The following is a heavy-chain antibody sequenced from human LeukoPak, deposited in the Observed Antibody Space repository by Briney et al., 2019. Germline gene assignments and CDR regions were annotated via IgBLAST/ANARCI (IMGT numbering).Heavy chain of an antibody. J-gene: IGHJ4*02. V-gene: IGHV4-59*01. CDR3: ARGGGAATYYYDSSVDY. CDR2: IYYSGST. CDR1: GGSISSYY. Sequence: PSETLSLTCTVPGGSISSYYWSWIRQPPGKGLEWIGYIYYSGSTNYNPSLKSRVTISVDTSKNQFSLKLSSVTAADTAVYYCARGGGAATYYYDSSVDYWGQGTLVTVSS. D-gene: IGHD3-22*01.